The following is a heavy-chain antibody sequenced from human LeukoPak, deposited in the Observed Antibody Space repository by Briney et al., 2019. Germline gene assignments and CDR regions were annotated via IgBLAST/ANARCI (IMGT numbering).Heavy chain of an antibody. Sequence: GGSLRLSCAASGFTFSTYGMHWVRQAPGKGLEWVAVIWYDGSNKYYADSMKGRFTISRDNSKNTLYLQMNSLRAEDTAVYYCARGFYSSDHWGQGTLVTVSS. CDR3: ARGFYSSDH. D-gene: IGHD4-11*01. CDR1: GFTFSTYG. J-gene: IGHJ4*02. CDR2: IWYDGSNK. V-gene: IGHV3-33*01.